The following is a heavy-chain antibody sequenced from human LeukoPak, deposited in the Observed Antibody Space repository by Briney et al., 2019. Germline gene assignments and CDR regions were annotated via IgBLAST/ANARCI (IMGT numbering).Heavy chain of an antibody. CDR1: GYTFTSYY. V-gene: IGHV1-46*01. D-gene: IGHD2-21*02. J-gene: IGHJ4*02. Sequence: ASVKVSCKASGYTFTSYYMHWVRQALGQGLEWMGIINPSGGSTSYAQKFQGRVTMTRDTSTSTVYMELSSLRSEDTAVYYCARDHAHGVTFDYWGQGTLVTVSS. CDR3: ARDHAHGVTFDY. CDR2: INPSGGST.